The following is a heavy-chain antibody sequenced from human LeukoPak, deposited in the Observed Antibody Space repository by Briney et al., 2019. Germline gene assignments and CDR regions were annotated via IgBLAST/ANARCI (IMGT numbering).Heavy chain of an antibody. CDR2: IYYSGTT. V-gene: IGHV4-59*11. CDR1: GGSISSHY. J-gene: IGHJ3*02. D-gene: IGHD3-22*01. CDR3: ARHYYYDTSGFGTNDAFDI. Sequence: SETLSLTCTVSGGSISSHYWSRIRQSPGKGLEWIGYIYYSGTTNFNPSLKSRVTMSVDTSKNQFSLKLSSVTAADTAVYYCARHYYYDTSGFGTNDAFDIWGQGTMVTVSS.